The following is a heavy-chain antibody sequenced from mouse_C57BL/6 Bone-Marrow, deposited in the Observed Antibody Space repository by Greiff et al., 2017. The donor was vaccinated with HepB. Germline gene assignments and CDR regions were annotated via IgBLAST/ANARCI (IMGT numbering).Heavy chain of an antibody. CDR2: INPYNGGT. V-gene: IGHV1-19*01. Sequence: VQLQQSGPVLVKPGASVKMSCKASGYTFTDYYMNWVKQSHGKSLEWIGVINPYNGGTSYNQKFKGKATLTVDKSSSTAYMELNSLTSEDSAVYYCARPYDYDRFAYWGQGTLVTVSA. CDR1: GYTFTDYY. D-gene: IGHD2-4*01. CDR3: ARPYDYDRFAY. J-gene: IGHJ3*01.